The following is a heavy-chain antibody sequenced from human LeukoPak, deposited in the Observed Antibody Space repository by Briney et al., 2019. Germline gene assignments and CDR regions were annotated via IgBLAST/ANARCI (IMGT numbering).Heavy chain of an antibody. Sequence: GGSLRLSCAASGFTFSSYGMHWVRQAPGKGLEWVTFIQYDGSNKYYADSVKRRFTISRDNSKNTLCLQMNSLRAEDTAVYYCAKYDMVRGVNVDYWGQGTLVTVSP. CDR3: AKYDMVRGVNVDY. D-gene: IGHD3-10*01. V-gene: IGHV3-30*02. CDR1: GFTFSSYG. CDR2: IQYDGSNK. J-gene: IGHJ4*02.